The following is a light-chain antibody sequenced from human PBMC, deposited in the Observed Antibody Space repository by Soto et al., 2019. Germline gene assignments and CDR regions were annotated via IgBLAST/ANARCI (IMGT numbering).Light chain of an antibody. Sequence: EIVLTQSPGTLSLSPGERATLSCRASQSISSTYYLTWYQQKPGQAPRLLIYGASPRATGIPDRFSGSGSGTDFTLTISRLDPEDFAVYYCQHFGGSSRTFGQGTKVEIK. CDR3: QHFGGSSRT. CDR2: GAS. J-gene: IGKJ1*01. V-gene: IGKV3-20*01. CDR1: QSISSTY.